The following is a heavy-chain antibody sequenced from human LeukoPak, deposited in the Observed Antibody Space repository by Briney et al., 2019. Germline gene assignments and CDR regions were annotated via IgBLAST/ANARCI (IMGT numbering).Heavy chain of an antibody. V-gene: IGHV1-2*02. CDR1: GYTFTGYY. J-gene: IGHJ4*02. D-gene: IGHD2-15*01. Sequence: GASVKVSCKASGYTFTGYYMRWVRQAPGQGLEWMGWINPNSGGTNYAQKFQGRVTMTRDTSTSTVYMELSSLRSEDTAVYYCARRYCSGGSCYSGTDYWGQGTLVTVSS. CDR2: INPNSGGT. CDR3: ARRYCSGGSCYSGTDY.